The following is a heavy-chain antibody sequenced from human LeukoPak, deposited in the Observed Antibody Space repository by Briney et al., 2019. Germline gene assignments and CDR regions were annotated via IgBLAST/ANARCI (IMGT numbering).Heavy chain of an antibody. CDR1: GYTFTSYY. CDR2: INPSGGST. J-gene: IGHJ4*02. CDR3: ARAVYQFGSGSYPYFRYAFDY. D-gene: IGHD1-26*01. Sequence: ASVKVSCKASGYTFTSYYMHWVRQAPGQGLEWMGIINPSGGSTSYAQKFQGRVTMTRDMSTSTVYMELSSLRSEDTAVYYCARAVYQFGSGSYPYFRYAFDYWGQGTLVTVSS. V-gene: IGHV1-46*01.